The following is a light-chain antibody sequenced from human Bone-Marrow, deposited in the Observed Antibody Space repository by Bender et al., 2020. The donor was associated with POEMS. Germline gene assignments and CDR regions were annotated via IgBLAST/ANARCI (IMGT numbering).Light chain of an antibody. V-gene: IGLV3-21*02. J-gene: IGLJ3*02. CDR2: EDD. Sequence: YVLTQAPSVSVAPGQTATLTCGGTNVGDKRVHWYQQKSGQAPVLVVYEDDERPPGIPERFSGSNSGNTATLTISRVEAGDEADYYCQVWDSNSDWVFGGGTNLTVL. CDR3: QVWDSNSDWV. CDR1: NVGDKR.